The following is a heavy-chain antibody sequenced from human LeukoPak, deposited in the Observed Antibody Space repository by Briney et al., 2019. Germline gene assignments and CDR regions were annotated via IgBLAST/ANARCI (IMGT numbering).Heavy chain of an antibody. J-gene: IGHJ4*02. CDR2: LNPRDGGT. D-gene: IGHD2-8*02. CDR1: GYTLTDYF. Sequence: GASVKVFCKASGYTLTDYFIHWVRQAPGQGLEWVGILNPRDGGTYFAPNFQGRVTLTSDTSTSTVYMELTSLRSEDTALYYCARSHRFCADGVCSDYWGQGTLVTVSS. V-gene: IGHV1-46*01. CDR3: ARSHRFCADGVCSDY.